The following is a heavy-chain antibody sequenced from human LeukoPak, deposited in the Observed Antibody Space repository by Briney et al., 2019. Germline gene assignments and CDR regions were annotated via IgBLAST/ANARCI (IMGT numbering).Heavy chain of an antibody. CDR1: GGSISSYY. V-gene: IGHV4-59*01. CDR2: IYYSGST. D-gene: IGHD3-22*01. Sequence: MPSETLSLTCTVSGGSISSYYWSWIRQPPGEGLEWSGYIYYSGSTNYNPSRKSRVTISVDTSKNQFSLKRSSVTAADTAVYYCARDRYYYDSSGYYRYFDYWGQGTLVTVSS. J-gene: IGHJ4*02. CDR3: ARDRYYYDSSGYYRYFDY.